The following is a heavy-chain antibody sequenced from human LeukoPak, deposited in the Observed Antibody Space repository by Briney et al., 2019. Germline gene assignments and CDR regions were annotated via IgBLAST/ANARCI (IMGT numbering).Heavy chain of an antibody. D-gene: IGHD4-17*01. CDR3: ARDGDYGDYDSGGAFDI. CDR1: GGSFSGYY. V-gene: IGHV4-34*01. Sequence: SETLSLTCAVYGGSFSGYYWSWIRQPPGKGLEWIGNIYHSGSTYYNPSLKSRVTISVDTSKNQFSLKLSSVTAADTAVYYCARDGDYGDYDSGGAFDIWGQGTMVTVSS. J-gene: IGHJ3*02. CDR2: IYHSGST.